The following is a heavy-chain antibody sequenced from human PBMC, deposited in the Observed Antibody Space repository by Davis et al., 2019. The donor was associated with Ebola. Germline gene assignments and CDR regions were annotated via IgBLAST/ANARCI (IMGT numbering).Heavy chain of an antibody. CDR3: ARHILGRSGQWLVLLYFDY. D-gene: IGHD6-19*01. J-gene: IGHJ4*02. V-gene: IGHV4-30-2*03. Sequence: SETLSLTCTVSGGSISSGGYSWSWIRQPPGKGLEWIGYIYHSGSTYYNPSLKSRVTISVDTSKNQFSLKLSSVTAADTAVYYCARHILGRSGQWLVLLYFDYWGQGTLATVSS. CDR1: GGSISSGGYS. CDR2: IYHSGST.